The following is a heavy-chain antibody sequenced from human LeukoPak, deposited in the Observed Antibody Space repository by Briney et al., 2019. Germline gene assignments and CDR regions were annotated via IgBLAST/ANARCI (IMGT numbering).Heavy chain of an antibody. CDR1: GFTFSTYG. CDR2: ISSRSDSV. D-gene: IGHD6-19*01. V-gene: IGHV3-48*01. CDR3: AREESGSSGWYDY. Sequence: PGGSLRLSCAASGFTFSTYGMNWVRQAPGKRLEWVSYISSRSDSVYYADSVKGRFTISRDNAENSLYLQMNSLRAEDTAVYYCAREESGSSGWYDYWGQGTLVTVSS. J-gene: IGHJ4*02.